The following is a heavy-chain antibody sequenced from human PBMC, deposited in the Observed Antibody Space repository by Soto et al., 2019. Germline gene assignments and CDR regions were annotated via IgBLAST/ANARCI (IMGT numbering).Heavy chain of an antibody. V-gene: IGHV4-30-4*01. Sequence: TLSLTCSVAGGYINCYINYWSWLRQTPSRGLEWIGYIYYSGTTYYNPSLKSRFSISRDTSRNTLYLQMNSLRADDTAIYYCAKWSYLDYLGQGTSVTVFS. CDR1: GGYINCYINY. CDR2: IYYSGTT. J-gene: IGHJ4*02. D-gene: IGHD3-3*01. CDR3: AKWSYLDY.